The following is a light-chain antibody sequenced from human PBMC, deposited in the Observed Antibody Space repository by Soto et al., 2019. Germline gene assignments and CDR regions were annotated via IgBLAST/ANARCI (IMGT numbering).Light chain of an antibody. CDR3: QQYGDSPTLYT. V-gene: IGKV3-20*01. J-gene: IGKJ2*01. Sequence: EIVLTQSPGTLSLSPGETAAFSCRASQSVSSSNIAWYQQTPGQAPRLLIFAASFRAVGIPDRFSGSGSGTAFTLTISRLEPEDFAVYYCQQYGDSPTLYTFGQGTKVDIK. CDR1: QSVSSSN. CDR2: AAS.